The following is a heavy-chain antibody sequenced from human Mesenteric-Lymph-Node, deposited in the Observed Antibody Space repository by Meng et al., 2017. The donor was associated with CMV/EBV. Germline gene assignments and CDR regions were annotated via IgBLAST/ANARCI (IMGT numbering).Heavy chain of an antibody. CDR3: ARGSSYDILTGYFDY. CDR1: GGSFSGYY. V-gene: IGHV4-34*02. D-gene: IGHD3-9*01. J-gene: IGHJ4*02. CDR2: INHSGST. Sequence: VQLQQLGAGLLKPSETLSVTCAVYGGSFSGYYWNWIRQSPEKGLEWIGEINHSGSTTYNPSFTSRIIISVDTSTNQISLNMSSVTAADTAVYYCARGSSYDILTGYFDYWGQGALVTVSS.